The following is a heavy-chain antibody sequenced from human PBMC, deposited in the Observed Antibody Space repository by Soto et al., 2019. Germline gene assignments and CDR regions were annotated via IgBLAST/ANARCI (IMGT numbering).Heavy chain of an antibody. CDR3: AKLVGATSSGDF. J-gene: IGHJ4*02. D-gene: IGHD6-6*01. CDR1: GFSFSTYG. Sequence: GGSLRLSCAASGFSFSTYGMSWVRQAPGKGLEWVSSIRGSDSDTYYADSVKGRFTISRDNSKNTLYLQMDSLRAEDTAVYYCAKLVGATSSGDFWGQGMLVTAPQ. V-gene: IGHV3-23*01. CDR2: IRGSDSDT.